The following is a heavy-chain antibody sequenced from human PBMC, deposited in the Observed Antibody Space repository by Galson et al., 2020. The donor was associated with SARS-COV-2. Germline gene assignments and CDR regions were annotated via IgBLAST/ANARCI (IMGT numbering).Heavy chain of an antibody. V-gene: IGHV1-69*10. Sequence: SVTVSCKASGGTFSSYAISWVRQAPGQGLEWMGGIIPILGIANYAQKFQGRVTITADKATSTAYMELSSLRSEDTAVYYCAREDETGQLVKNWFDPWGQGTLVTVSS. CDR3: AREDETGQLVKNWFDP. J-gene: IGHJ5*02. D-gene: IGHD6-6*01. CDR1: GGTFSSYA. CDR2: IIPILGIA.